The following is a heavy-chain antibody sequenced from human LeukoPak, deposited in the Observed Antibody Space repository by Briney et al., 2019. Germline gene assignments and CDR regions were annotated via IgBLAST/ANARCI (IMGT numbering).Heavy chain of an antibody. J-gene: IGHJ2*01. Sequence: PGRSLRLSCAASGFTFSSYGMHWVRQAPGKGLEWVAVIWYDGSNKYYADSVKGRFTISRDNSKNTLYLQMNSLRAEDTAVYYCAKSKIAVAGTGWYFDFWGRGTLVTVSS. CDR3: AKSKIAVAGTGWYFDF. V-gene: IGHV3-33*06. D-gene: IGHD6-19*01. CDR1: GFTFSSYG. CDR2: IWYDGSNK.